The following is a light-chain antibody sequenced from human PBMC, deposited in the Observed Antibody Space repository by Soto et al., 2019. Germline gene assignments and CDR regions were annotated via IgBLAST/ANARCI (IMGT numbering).Light chain of an antibody. CDR3: QPYNTYPLT. J-gene: IGKJ4*01. CDR1: QSISTW. CDR2: KAS. Sequence: DIQMTQSPSTLSASVGDRVTITCRASQSISTWLAWYQQKPGKAPKLLIYKASSLEGGDPSRFGGSGSGTLFNITISSLHPDDFATYYCQPYNTYPLTFGGGTTVDIK. V-gene: IGKV1-5*03.